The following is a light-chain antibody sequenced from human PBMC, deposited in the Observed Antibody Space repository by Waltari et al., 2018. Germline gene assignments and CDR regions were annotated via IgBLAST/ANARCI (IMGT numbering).Light chain of an antibody. CDR3: QSHDSSLSAGV. CDR2: RNS. Sequence: QSVLTQPPSVSGAPGQGVTIPCTGSRSNIGACYDVTCYQQLPGTAPKLLISRNSNRPSGVPDRFSGSKSGTSASLAITGLQAEDEADYYCQSHDSSLSAGVFGGGTKLTVL. CDR1: RSNIGACYD. V-gene: IGLV1-40*01. J-gene: IGLJ3*02.